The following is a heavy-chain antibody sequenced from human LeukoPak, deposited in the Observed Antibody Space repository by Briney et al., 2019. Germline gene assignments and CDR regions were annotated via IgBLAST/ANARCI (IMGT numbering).Heavy chain of an antibody. J-gene: IGHJ6*03. V-gene: IGHV1-69*04. Sequence: SVKVSCKASGGTFSSYTISWVRQAPGQGLEWMGRIIPILGIANYAQKFQGRVTITADKSTSTAYVELSSLRSEDTAVYYCAREYNWNDPYYYYYMDVWGKGTTVTVSS. D-gene: IGHD1-20*01. CDR3: AREYNWNDPYYYYYMDV. CDR2: IIPILGIA. CDR1: GGTFSSYT.